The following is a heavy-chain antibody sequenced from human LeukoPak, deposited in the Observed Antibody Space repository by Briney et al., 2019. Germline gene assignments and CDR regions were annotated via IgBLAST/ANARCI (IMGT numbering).Heavy chain of an antibody. D-gene: IGHD2-15*01. J-gene: IGHJ1*01. Sequence: SETLSLTCTVSGGSINSYYWSWIRQSPGKGLEWIGSIYYSGSTNYNPSLESRVTISVDTSKNQFSLKVSSVTAADTAVYYCARARGGSSWSGDFQHWGQGTLVTVSS. CDR2: IYYSGST. CDR1: GGSINSYY. V-gene: IGHV4-59*12. CDR3: ARARGGSSWSGDFQH.